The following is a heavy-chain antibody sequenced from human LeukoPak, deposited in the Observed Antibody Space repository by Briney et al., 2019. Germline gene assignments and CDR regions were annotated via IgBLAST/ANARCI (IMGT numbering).Heavy chain of an antibody. CDR1: GYTFTGYY. CDR2: INPNSGGT. Sequence: ASVKVSCKASGYTFTGYYMHWVRQAPGQGLEWMGWINPNSGGTNYAQKFQGRVTMTRDTSISTAYMELSRLRSDDTAVYYCARAAGYSSSWPYYYYYGMDVWGQGTTVTVSS. J-gene: IGHJ6*02. CDR3: ARAAGYSSSWPYYYYYGMDV. D-gene: IGHD6-13*01. V-gene: IGHV1-2*02.